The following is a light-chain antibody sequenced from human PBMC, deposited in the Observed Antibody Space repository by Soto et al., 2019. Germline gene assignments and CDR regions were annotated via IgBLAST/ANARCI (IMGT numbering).Light chain of an antibody. CDR1: STHFVSNNR. Sequence: QSVLSQPPAGSGSRGQSVTIPCPGASTHFVSNNRGSWYQQPPGTAPKLIIYEASNRPSGVPDRFSGSKSGNTASLTISGLQAADEADYYCSLYTSENTYVFGTGTKVTVL. V-gene: IGLV2-18*01. CDR2: EAS. CDR3: SLYTSENTYV. J-gene: IGLJ1*01.